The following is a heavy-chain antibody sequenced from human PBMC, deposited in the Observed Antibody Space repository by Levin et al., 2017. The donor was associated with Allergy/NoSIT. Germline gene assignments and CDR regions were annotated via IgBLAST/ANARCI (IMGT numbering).Heavy chain of an antibody. CDR1: GGTFSSYA. Sequence: GGSLRLSCKASGGTFSSYAISWVRQAPGQGLEWMGGIIPIFGTANYAQKFQGRVTITADESTSTAYMELSSLRSEDTAVYYCARDPSHYYDSSGYYLNAFDIWGQGTMVTVSS. CDR3: ARDPSHYYDSSGYYLNAFDI. V-gene: IGHV1-69*01. D-gene: IGHD3-22*01. CDR2: IIPIFGTA. J-gene: IGHJ3*02.